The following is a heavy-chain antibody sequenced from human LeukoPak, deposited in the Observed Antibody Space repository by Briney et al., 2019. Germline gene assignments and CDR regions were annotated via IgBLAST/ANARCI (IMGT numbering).Heavy chain of an antibody. J-gene: IGHJ5*02. D-gene: IGHD4-23*01. CDR3: ARGPNKYDGGNSGSAWFDP. Sequence: GAPVKVSCKASGYTFTSYDINWVRQATGLGPEWMGWMNPNSGNTGYAQKFQGRVTMTRNTSISTAYLEPSSLTSEDTAVYYCARGPNKYDGGNSGSAWFDPWGQGSLVTVSS. CDR1: GYTFTSYD. CDR2: MNPNSGNT. V-gene: IGHV1-8*01.